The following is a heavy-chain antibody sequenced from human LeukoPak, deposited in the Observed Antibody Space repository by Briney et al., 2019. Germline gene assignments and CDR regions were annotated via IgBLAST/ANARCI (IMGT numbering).Heavy chain of an antibody. V-gene: IGHV3-74*01. D-gene: IGHD1-14*01. Sequence: PGGSLRLSCAASGFAFSSYSMNWVRQAPGQGLVWVSRISIDDNFTTYADSVRGRFTISRDNAKNTLYLQMNSLRVEDTAVYYCSRDSTGHDDYWGQGTLVTVSS. J-gene: IGHJ4*02. CDR2: ISIDDNFT. CDR1: GFAFSSYS. CDR3: SRDSTGHDDY.